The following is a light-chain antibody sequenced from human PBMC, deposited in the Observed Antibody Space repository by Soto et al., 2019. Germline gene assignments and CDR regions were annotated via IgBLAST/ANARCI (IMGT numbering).Light chain of an antibody. V-gene: IGKV1-5*03. J-gene: IGKJ4*01. CDR3: QQYNTYPLT. Sequence: DIQMTQSPSTLSASVGDRVTITCRASQSISTWLAWYQQKPGKAPKLLIYKASSLEGGVPSRFSGSGSGPEFNITISSLQPDDFATYYCQQYNTYPLTFGGGTPVEIK. CDR2: KAS. CDR1: QSISTW.